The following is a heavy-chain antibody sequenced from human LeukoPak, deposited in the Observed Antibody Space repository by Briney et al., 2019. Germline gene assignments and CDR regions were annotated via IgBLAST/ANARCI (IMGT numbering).Heavy chain of an antibody. CDR1: VGSISSSSYY. V-gene: IGHV4-39*01. J-gene: IGHJ4*02. Sequence: SETLSLTCSVSVGSISSSSYYWGWIRQPPEKGLEWIGSIYYSGSTFYNPSLKSRVTISVDTSKNQFSLKLSSVTAADTAVYYCARGLGGYAKKALSPDWGQGTLVTVSS. D-gene: IGHD5-12*01. CDR2: IYYSGST. CDR3: ARGLGGYAKKALSPD.